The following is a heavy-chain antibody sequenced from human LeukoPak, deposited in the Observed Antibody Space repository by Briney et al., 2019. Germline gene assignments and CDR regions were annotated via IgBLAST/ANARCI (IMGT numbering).Heavy chain of an antibody. CDR1: GFTFDDYA. J-gene: IGHJ6*02. D-gene: IGHD5-24*01. Sequence: GGSLRLSCAASGFTFDDYAMHWVRQAPGKGLEWVSGISWNSGSIGYADSVKGRFTISRDNAKNSLYLQMNSLRAEDTAVYYCASRDKGYYYGMDVWGQGTTVTVSS. CDR3: ASRDKGYYYGMDV. CDR2: ISWNSGSI. V-gene: IGHV3-9*01.